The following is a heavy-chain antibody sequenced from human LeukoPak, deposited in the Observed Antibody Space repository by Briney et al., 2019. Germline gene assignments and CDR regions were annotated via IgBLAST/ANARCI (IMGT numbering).Heavy chain of an antibody. CDR3: ARDLGSRSSGWYSGIGMFDY. D-gene: IGHD6-19*01. CDR1: GFTFSSYA. Sequence: GRSLRLSCAASGFTFSSYAMHWVRQAPGKGLEWVAVISYDGSNKYYADSVKGRFTISRDNSKNTLYLQMNSLRAEDTAVYYCARDLGSRSSGWYSGIGMFDYWGRGTRVTVSS. J-gene: IGHJ4*02. V-gene: IGHV3-30*04. CDR2: ISYDGSNK.